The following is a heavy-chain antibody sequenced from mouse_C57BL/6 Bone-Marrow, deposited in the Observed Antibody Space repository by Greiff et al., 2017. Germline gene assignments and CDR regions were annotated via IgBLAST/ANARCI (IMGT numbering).Heavy chain of an antibody. CDR2: INPSNGGT. CDR3: ARWGGHCCGNSRDY. CDR1: GYTFTSYW. V-gene: IGHV1-53*01. J-gene: IGHJ2*01. D-gene: IGHD1-1*01. Sequence: QVQLQQPGTELVKPGASVKLSCKASGYTFTSYWMHWVKQRPGQGLEWIGNINPSNGGTNYNEKFKSKATLTVDKSSSTAYMQPSSLTSEDSAVYDCARWGGHCCGNSRDYWGQGTTLTVSS.